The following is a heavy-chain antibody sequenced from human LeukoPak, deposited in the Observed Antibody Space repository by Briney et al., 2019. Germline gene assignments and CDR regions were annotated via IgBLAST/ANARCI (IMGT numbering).Heavy chain of an antibody. Sequence: GGSLRLSCAASGFTFSNYAMAWVRQAPGEGLEWVSTISNSGSDTHYADSVKGRFTISRDNSENTLYLQMNSLRAEDTAVYFCAKDGGAPSEFDCWGQGSLVTVSS. D-gene: IGHD1-26*01. J-gene: IGHJ4*02. V-gene: IGHV3-23*01. CDR2: ISNSGSDT. CDR3: AKDGGAPSEFDC. CDR1: GFTFSNYA.